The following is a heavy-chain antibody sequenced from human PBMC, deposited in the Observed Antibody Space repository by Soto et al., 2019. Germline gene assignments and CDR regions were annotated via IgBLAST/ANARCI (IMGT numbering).Heavy chain of an antibody. CDR1: GYSFTSFG. CDR3: ARPNRNYDAFDI. CDR2: ISVHNGNT. J-gene: IGHJ3*02. Sequence: ASVKVSCKASGYSFTSFGISWVRQAPGQGLEWVGWISVHNGNTNSAQKLQGRVTLTTDTSTSTAYMELRSLRSDDTAVYYCARPNRNYDAFDIWGQGTMVTASS. D-gene: IGHD1-7*01. V-gene: IGHV1-18*04.